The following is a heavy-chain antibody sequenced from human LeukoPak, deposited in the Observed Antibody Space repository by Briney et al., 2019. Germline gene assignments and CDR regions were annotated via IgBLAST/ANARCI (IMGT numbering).Heavy chain of an antibody. D-gene: IGHD1-26*01. Sequence: SETLSLTCAVYGGSFSGYYWSWIRQPPGKGLEWIGEINHSGSTNYNPSLKSRVTISVDTSKNQFSLKLSSVTAADMAVYYCARDLGYSGNYGAFDIWGQGTVVTVSS. CDR3: ARDLGYSGNYGAFDI. CDR2: INHSGST. J-gene: IGHJ3*02. V-gene: IGHV4-34*01. CDR1: GGSFSGYY.